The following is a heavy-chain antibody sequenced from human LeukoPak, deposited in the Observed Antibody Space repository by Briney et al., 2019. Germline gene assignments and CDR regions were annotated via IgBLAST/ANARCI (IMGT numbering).Heavy chain of an antibody. CDR1: GGSISSNDYY. CDR2: IYYSGST. D-gene: IGHD6-19*01. CDR3: ARDSGGSGWPYYYYYMDV. J-gene: IGHJ6*03. Sequence: PSETLSLTCTVSGGSISSNDYYWGWIRQPPGKGLEWIASIYYSGSTYYNPSLKSRVTISVDTSKNQFSLKLSSVTAADTAVYYCARDSGGSGWPYYYYYMDVWGKGTTVTISS. V-gene: IGHV4-39*07.